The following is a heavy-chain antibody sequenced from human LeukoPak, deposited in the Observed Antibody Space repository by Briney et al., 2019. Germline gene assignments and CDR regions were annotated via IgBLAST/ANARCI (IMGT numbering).Heavy chain of an antibody. Sequence: GGSLRLSCAASGFTFSSYWMHWVRQAPGKGLVWVSRINSDGRNINYADSVKGRFTISRDNAKNMLYLQMNSLRAEETAVYYCAPHLSVIVPSAQYGMDFWGQGTTVTVSS. CDR2: INSDGRNI. CDR1: GFTFSSYW. V-gene: IGHV3-74*01. D-gene: IGHD2/OR15-2a*01. CDR3: APHLSVIVPSAQYGMDF. J-gene: IGHJ6*02.